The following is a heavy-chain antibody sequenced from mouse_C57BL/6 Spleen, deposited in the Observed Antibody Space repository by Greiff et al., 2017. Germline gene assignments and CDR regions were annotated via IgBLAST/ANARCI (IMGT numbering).Heavy chain of an antibody. CDR2: VYPGDGDT. J-gene: IGHJ3*01. CDR3: VRSPGSPWFAY. V-gene: IGHV1-82*01. D-gene: IGHD1-1*01. CDR1: GYAFSSSW. Sequence: VQLQQSGPELVKPGASVKISCKASGYAFSSSWMNWVKQRTGKGLEWIGRVYPGDGDTNYNGKFKGKATLTADKSSSTAYMQLSSLTSEDSAVYFGVRSPGSPWFAYWGQGTLVTVSA.